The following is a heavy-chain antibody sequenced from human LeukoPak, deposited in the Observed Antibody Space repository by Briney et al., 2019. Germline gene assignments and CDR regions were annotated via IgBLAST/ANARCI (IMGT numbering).Heavy chain of an antibody. CDR2: IFHSGTI. Sequence: SEALSLTCTVSGGSISNSSYFWGWIRQPPGKGLEWIASIFHSGTIYYNPSLKSRVSISLDTSKNHFSLKLSSVTAADTAVYYCAREGLLRGDPFDIWGQGTVVTVSS. V-gene: IGHV4-39*07. CDR1: GGSISNSSYF. CDR3: AREGLLRGDPFDI. J-gene: IGHJ3*02. D-gene: IGHD6-19*01.